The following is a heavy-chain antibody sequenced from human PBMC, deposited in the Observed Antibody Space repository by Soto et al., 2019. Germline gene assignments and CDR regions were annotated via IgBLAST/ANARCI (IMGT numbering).Heavy chain of an antibody. CDR1: GGAISSGGYY. D-gene: IGHD4-4*01. J-gene: IGHJ6*03. Sequence: QVQLQESGPGLVKPSQTLSLTCTVSGGAISSGGYYWSWIRQHPGKGLEWIGYIYYSGSTYYHPSLKSRLTISVDTSKNQFSLKLSSVTAADTAVYYCARIRLTTPGGGHHMDVWGKGTTVTVSS. CDR2: IYYSGST. V-gene: IGHV4-31*03. CDR3: ARIRLTTPGGGHHMDV.